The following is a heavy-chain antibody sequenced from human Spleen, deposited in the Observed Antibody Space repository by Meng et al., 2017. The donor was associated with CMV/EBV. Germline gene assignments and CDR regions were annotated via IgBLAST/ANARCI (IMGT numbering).Heavy chain of an antibody. CDR2: INHSGRP. CDR3: AREVEGYQLLLYY. Sequence: GSLRLSCAVYGGSFNGYYWTWIRQSPGKGLEWIGEINHSGRPDYNPSLKSRVTISGDTSKNQFSLELSSVTAADTAVYYCAREVEGYQLLLYYWGQGTLVTVSS. CDR1: GGSFNGYY. D-gene: IGHD2-2*01. V-gene: IGHV4-34*01. J-gene: IGHJ4*02.